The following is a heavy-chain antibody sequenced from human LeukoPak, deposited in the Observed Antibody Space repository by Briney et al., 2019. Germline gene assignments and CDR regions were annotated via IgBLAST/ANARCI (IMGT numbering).Heavy chain of an antibody. Sequence: SETLSPTCTVSGGSFSTYYWSWIRQPPRKGLEWIGYINYSGSSTYSPSLKCRVTISVDTSKSQFSLKLRSVTAADTDVYYCARGIKPGLGEAPAYWGQGTLVTVSS. CDR1: GGSFSTYY. V-gene: IGHV4-59*01. CDR3: ARGIKPGLGEAPAY. D-gene: IGHD3-10*01. CDR2: INYSGSS. J-gene: IGHJ4*02.